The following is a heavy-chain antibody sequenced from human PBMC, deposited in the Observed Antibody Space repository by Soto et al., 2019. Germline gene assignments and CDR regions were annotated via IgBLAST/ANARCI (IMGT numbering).Heavy chain of an antibody. CDR3: ARGYYEDVWGSYRYYYGMDG. D-gene: IGHD3-16*02. J-gene: IGHJ6*02. CDR1: GGSFSGYY. CDR2: INHSGST. V-gene: IGHV4-34*01. Sequence: SETLSLTCAVYGGSFSGYYWSWIRQPPGKGLEWIGEINHSGSTNYNPSLKSRVTISVDTSKNQFSLKLSSVTAADTAVYYCARGYYEDVWGSYRYYYGMDGWRQGTTVTVSS.